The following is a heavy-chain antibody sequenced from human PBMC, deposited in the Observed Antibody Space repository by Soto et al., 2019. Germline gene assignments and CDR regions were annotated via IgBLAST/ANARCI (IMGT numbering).Heavy chain of an antibody. Sequence: TSETLSLTCTVSGGSISSSSYYWGWIRQPPGKGLEWIGSIYYSGSTYYNPSLKSRVTISVDTSKTTFSLKLSSVTAADTAVDYCATNSAYYYYYGMDVWGQGTTVTVSS. CDR2: IYYSGST. V-gene: IGHV4-39*01. CDR3: ATNSAYYYYYGMDV. CDR1: GGSISSSSYY. J-gene: IGHJ6*02. D-gene: IGHD7-27*01.